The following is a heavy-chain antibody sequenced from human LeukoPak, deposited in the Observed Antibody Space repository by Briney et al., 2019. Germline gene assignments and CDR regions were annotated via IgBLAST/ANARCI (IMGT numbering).Heavy chain of an antibody. J-gene: IGHJ6*03. Sequence: PSETLSLTCAVYGGSFSGYYWSWIRQPPGKGLEWIGEINHSGSTNYNPSLKSRVTMSVDTSKNQFSLKLSSVTAADTAVYYCARLNQGYYDFWSGYLSYYYMDVWGKGTTVTVSS. D-gene: IGHD3-3*01. V-gene: IGHV4-34*01. CDR1: GGSFSGYY. CDR2: INHSGST. CDR3: ARLNQGYYDFWSGYLSYYYMDV.